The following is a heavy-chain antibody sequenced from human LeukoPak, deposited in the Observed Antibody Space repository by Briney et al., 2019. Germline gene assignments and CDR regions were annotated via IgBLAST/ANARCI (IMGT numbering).Heavy chain of an antibody. CDR1: GFTFSSYA. J-gene: IGHJ4*02. D-gene: IGHD3-22*01. Sequence: GGSLRLSCAASGFTFSSYAMSWVRQAPGKGLEWVSAISGSGGSTYYADSVKGRFTISRDNSKNTLYLQMNSLRAEDTAVYYCAKVARRITMIVVVKGGYTYFDYWGQGTLVTVSS. V-gene: IGHV3-23*01. CDR3: AKVARRITMIVVVKGGYTYFDY. CDR2: ISGSGGST.